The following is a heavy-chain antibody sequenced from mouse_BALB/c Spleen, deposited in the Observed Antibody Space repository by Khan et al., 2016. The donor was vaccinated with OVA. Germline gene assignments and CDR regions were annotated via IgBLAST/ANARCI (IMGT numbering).Heavy chain of an antibody. CDR1: GFTFTNYG. CDR3: ARVGYNGTMDC. Sequence: QIQLVQSGPELKKPGETVQISCKASGFTFTNYGMNWVKQAPGKGLKWMGWINTYTGAPTFADDFKGRFAFSLETSASTAYLQINSLKNEGTATYFCARVGYNGTMDCWGQGTSVTVSS. D-gene: IGHD2-2*01. V-gene: IGHV9-3-1*01. J-gene: IGHJ4*01. CDR2: INTYTGAP.